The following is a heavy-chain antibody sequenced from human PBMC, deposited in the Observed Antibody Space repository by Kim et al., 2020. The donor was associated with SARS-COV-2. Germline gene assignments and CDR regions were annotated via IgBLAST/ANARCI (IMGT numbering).Heavy chain of an antibody. CDR2: ITWNDDST. CDR1: GFSFDDYG. Sequence: GGSLRLSCAASGFSFDDYGMSWVRQAPGKGLEWVSGITWNDDSTTYADSVKGRFTIYRDNAKNSLYLQMNSLRAEDTASYHCARGYCSSSNCYMRYYYGLDVWGQGTTVTVSS. V-gene: IGHV3-20*01. CDR3: ARGYCSSSNCYMRYYYGLDV. D-gene: IGHD2-2*02. J-gene: IGHJ6*02.